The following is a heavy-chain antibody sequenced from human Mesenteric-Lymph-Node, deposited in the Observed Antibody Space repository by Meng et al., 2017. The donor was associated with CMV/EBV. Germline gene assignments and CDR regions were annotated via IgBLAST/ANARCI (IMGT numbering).Heavy chain of an antibody. J-gene: IGHJ6*02. D-gene: IGHD5-18*01. CDR1: GYTFTSYD. Sequence: ASVKVSCKASGYTFTSYDINWVRQATGQGLEWMGWINPNSGGTNYAQKFQGRVTMTRDTSISTAYMELSRLRSDDTAVYYCARVPASIDTAMVTFYYYYYGMDVWGQGTTVTVSS. V-gene: IGHV1-2*02. CDR2: INPNSGGT. CDR3: ARVPASIDTAMVTFYYYYYGMDV.